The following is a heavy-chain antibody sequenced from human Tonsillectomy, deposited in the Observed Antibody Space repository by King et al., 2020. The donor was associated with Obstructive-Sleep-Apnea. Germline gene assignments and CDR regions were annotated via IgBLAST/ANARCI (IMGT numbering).Heavy chain of an antibody. CDR3: ARVGPSQTDY. CDR2: IYHSGST. D-gene: IGHD3-16*01. CDR1: GYSISSDYY. V-gene: IGHV4-38-2*02. Sequence: QLQESGPGLVKPSETLSLTCTVSGYSISSDYYWGWIRQPPGKGLEWIATIYHSGSTYYNPSLKSRVTISVDTSKNPFSLRLRSVTAADTAVYYCARVGPSQTDYWGQGTLVTVSS. J-gene: IGHJ4*02.